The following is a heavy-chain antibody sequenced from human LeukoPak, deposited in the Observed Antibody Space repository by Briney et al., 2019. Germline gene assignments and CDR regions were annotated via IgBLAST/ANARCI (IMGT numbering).Heavy chain of an antibody. Sequence: SQTLSLTCAISGDSVSSNSAAWNWIRQSPSRGLEWLGRAYYRYKWYNDYAVSVKSRITINPDTSKNQFSLQLNSVTPEDTAVYYCARDLYSSSSENYYYYYGMDVWGQGTTVTVSS. CDR2: AYYRYKWYN. D-gene: IGHD6-6*01. CDR1: GDSVSSNSAA. J-gene: IGHJ6*02. V-gene: IGHV6-1*01. CDR3: ARDLYSSSSENYYYYYGMDV.